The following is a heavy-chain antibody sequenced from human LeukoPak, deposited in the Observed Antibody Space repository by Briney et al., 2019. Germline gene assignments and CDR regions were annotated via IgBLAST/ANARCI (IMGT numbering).Heavy chain of an antibody. CDR3: ARDSPYYYDSSGYYHLYFDY. Sequence: GGSLRLSCTVSGFTVSSNSMSWVRQAPGKGLEWVSFIYSDNTHYSDSVKGRFTISRDNSKNTLYLQMNSLRAEDTALYYCARDSPYYYDSSGYYHLYFDYWGQGTLVTVSS. J-gene: IGHJ4*02. CDR2: IYSDNT. V-gene: IGHV3-53*01. D-gene: IGHD3-22*01. CDR1: GFTVSSNS.